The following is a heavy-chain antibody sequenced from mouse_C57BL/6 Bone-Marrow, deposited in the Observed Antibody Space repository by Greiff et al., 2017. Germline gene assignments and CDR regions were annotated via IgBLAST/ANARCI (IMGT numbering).Heavy chain of an antibody. CDR2: ISDGGGYT. Sequence: DVMLVESGGGLVKPGGSLKLSCAASGFTFSSYAMSWVRQTPGKRLEWVATISDGGGYTYYPDNVKGRFTFSRDNAKNNLYLQMRHLKFEDAAMYVYSRDRGFSTTDYAMDYWGQGTSVTVAS. D-gene: IGHD1-1*01. J-gene: IGHJ4*01. V-gene: IGHV5-4*01. CDR3: SRDRGFSTTDYAMDY. CDR1: GFTFSSYA.